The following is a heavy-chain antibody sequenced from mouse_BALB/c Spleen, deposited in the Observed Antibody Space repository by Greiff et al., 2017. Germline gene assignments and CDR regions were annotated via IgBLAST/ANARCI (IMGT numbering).Heavy chain of an antibody. J-gene: IGHJ3*01. Sequence: DVKLQESGPGLVKPSQSLSLTCTVTGYSITSDYAWNWIRQFPGNKLEWMGYISYSGSTSYNPSLKSRISITRDTSKNQFFLQLNSVTTEDTATYYCARRDYDGFAYWGQGTLVTVSA. D-gene: IGHD2-4*01. CDR3: ARRDYDGFAY. V-gene: IGHV3-2*02. CDR1: GYSITSDYA. CDR2: ISYSGST.